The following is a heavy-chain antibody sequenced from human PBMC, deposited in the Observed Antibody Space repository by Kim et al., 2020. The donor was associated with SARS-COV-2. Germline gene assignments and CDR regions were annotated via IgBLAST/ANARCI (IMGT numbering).Heavy chain of an antibody. CDR3: ARDLSEWVYLNYFDS. J-gene: IGHJ4*02. Sequence: GGSLRLSCTTSGFTFSNYWMTWVRQAPGKGLEWVANIKQDASDKYYVDSVKGRFTISRDNAKKSLFLEMNSLRAEDTAVYYCARDLSEWVYLNYFDSWGQGALVTVSS. CDR2: IKQDASDK. V-gene: IGHV3-7*03. CDR1: GFTFSNYW. D-gene: IGHD3-3*01.